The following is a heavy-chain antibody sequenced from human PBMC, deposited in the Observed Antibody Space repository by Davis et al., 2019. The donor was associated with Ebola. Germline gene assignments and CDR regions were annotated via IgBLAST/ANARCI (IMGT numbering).Heavy chain of an antibody. Sequence: GGSLRLSCAASGFTFSNYAMTWVRQAPGKGLEWVSAIDESGGDTYYPDSKKGRFTISRDNSKNTLYLRISSLRADDTAIYYRAKCQVGAEWPTFDSWGQGTLVTVSS. CDR3: AKCQVGAEWPTFDS. CDR1: GFTFSNYA. V-gene: IGHV3-23*01. CDR2: IDESGGDT. J-gene: IGHJ4*02. D-gene: IGHD3-3*01.